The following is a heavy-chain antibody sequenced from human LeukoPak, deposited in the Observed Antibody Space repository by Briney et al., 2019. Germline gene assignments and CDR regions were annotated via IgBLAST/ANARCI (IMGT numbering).Heavy chain of an antibody. J-gene: IGHJ4*02. V-gene: IGHV3-23*01. CDR2: ISGGGGST. D-gene: IGHD6-6*01. Sequence: GGSLRLSCAASGFIFDDYAMHWVRQAPGKGLEWVSAISGGGGSTYYADSVKGRFTISRDNSKNTLYLQMNSLRAEDTAVYYCAKEQYSSSSGDYWGQGTLVTVSS. CDR1: GFIFDDYA. CDR3: AKEQYSSSSGDY.